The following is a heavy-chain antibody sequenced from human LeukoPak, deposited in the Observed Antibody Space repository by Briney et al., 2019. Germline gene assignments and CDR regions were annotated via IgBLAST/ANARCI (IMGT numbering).Heavy chain of an antibody. D-gene: IGHD1-7*01. CDR2: ISGSGVST. Sequence: GGSLRLSRAASGFTLRSYAMSWVRQAPGKGLEWVSTISGSGVSTYFADSVKGRFTISRDNSKNTLYLQMNSLRPEDTAVYYCAKDFYPLGNYVNYFDSWGQGTLVTVSS. J-gene: IGHJ4*02. CDR1: GFTLRSYA. V-gene: IGHV3-23*01. CDR3: AKDFYPLGNYVNYFDS.